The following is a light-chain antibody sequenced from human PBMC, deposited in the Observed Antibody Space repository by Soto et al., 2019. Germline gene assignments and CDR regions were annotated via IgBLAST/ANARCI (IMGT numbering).Light chain of an antibody. Sequence: DIQMTQSPSSLSASVGDRVTITCRASQSISSYLNWYQQKPGKAPKLLIYATSTLQSGVPSRFSGSESGTDFTLTISGLQPEYFATYYCQQSYSTPLIFGGGTKV. J-gene: IGKJ4*01. CDR3: QQSYSTPLI. CDR1: QSISSY. V-gene: IGKV1-39*01. CDR2: ATS.